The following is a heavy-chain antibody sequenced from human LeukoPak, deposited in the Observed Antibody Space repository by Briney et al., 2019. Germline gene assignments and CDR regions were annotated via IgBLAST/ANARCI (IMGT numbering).Heavy chain of an antibody. D-gene: IGHD1-26*01. CDR3: ARCFSGSSELDY. CDR2: IYYTGST. V-gene: IGHV4-39*01. Sequence: PSETLSLTCAVSGGSIKSNNWWSWVRQPPGKGLEWIGSIYYTGSTYYNPSLKSRVTVSVDTSKNQFSLNLRSVTAADTAVYYCARCFSGSSELDYWGQGTLVTVSS. CDR1: GGSIKSNNW. J-gene: IGHJ4*02.